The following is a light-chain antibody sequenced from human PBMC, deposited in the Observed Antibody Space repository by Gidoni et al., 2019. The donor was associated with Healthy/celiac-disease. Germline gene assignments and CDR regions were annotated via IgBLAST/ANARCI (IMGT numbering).Light chain of an antibody. CDR1: QSVSSN. J-gene: IGKJ1*01. Sequence: EIVMTQSPATLSVSPGERATLSCRASQSVSSNLAWYQQKPGQAPRRLIYGASTRATGIPDRFSGSGSGTEFTLTISSLQSEDFAVYYCQQYNNWPGTFGQGTKVEIK. V-gene: IGKV3-15*01. CDR2: GAS. CDR3: QQYNNWPGT.